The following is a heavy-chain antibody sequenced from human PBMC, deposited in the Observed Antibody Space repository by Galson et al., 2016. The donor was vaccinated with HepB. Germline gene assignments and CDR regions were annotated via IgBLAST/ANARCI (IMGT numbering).Heavy chain of an antibody. J-gene: IGHJ6*02. CDR1: GHTFSTFG. Sequence: SVKVSCKASGHTFSTFGIGWVRQARGQGLEWMGWIGMNSGNTYYTQKFQGRVTMTTDPSTSTAYLDLGSLGSDDTAVYYCACGSTIFGGSYYYALHVWGQGTTVTVSS. V-gene: IGHV1-18*01. D-gene: IGHD3-3*01. CDR3: ACGSTIFGGSYYYALHV. CDR2: IGMNSGNT.